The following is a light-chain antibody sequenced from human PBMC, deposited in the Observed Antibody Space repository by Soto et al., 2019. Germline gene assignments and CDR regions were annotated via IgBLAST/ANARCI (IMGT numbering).Light chain of an antibody. CDR2: GAS. Sequence: EIVMTQSPATLSVSPGERATLSCRASQSVSSNLAWYQQKPGQAPRLLVYGASTRATGIPARFSGSGSGTEFTLIISSLQSEDFAVYYCQQYNNWPYTFGQGTNLEIK. J-gene: IGKJ2*01. CDR3: QQYNNWPYT. CDR1: QSVSSN. V-gene: IGKV3-15*01.